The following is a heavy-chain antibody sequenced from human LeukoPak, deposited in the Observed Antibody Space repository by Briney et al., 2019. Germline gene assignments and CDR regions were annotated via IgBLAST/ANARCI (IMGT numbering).Heavy chain of an antibody. CDR2: IYYSGTT. V-gene: IGHV4-59*01. CDR3: AREDPQTTVPEGMDV. CDR1: GGSISYYY. D-gene: IGHD4-17*01. J-gene: IGHJ6*02. Sequence: SETLSLTCTVSGGSISYYYWSWIRQSPGKGLEWIGYIYYSGTTNCNPSLKSRVTISVDTSKNQFSLQLRSVTAADTAVYYCAREDPQTTVPEGMDVWGQGTTVTVSS.